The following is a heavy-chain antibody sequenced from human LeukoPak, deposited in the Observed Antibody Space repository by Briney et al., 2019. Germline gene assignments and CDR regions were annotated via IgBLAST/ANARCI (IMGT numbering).Heavy chain of an antibody. CDR2: IIPILDII. Sequence: GASVKVSCKASGGTFSSYAISWVRQAPGLGLEWVGRIIPILDIIDYAQKFQGRVTITADRSTSTSYMELSSLRSEDTAIYYCARDAPEERKQYLGDDYWGQGTLVTVSS. J-gene: IGHJ4*02. V-gene: IGHV1-69*04. CDR3: ARDAPEERKQYLGDDY. D-gene: IGHD6-13*01. CDR1: GGTFSSYA.